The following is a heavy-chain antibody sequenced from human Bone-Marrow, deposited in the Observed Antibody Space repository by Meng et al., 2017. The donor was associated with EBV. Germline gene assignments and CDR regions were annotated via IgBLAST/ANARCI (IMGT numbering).Heavy chain of an antibody. J-gene: IGHJ4*02. Sequence: VQLVQSGAEVKNPGASVKVSCKASGYAFTSYILHWVRQASGQRLEWMGWINVGVGYTKYSQKFQGRVTISSDTSATTGYMELSSLRSEDTAVYYCVRGPPVGVPGPGDYWGQGTLVTVSS. CDR1: GYAFTSYI. D-gene: IGHD2-21*01. V-gene: IGHV1-3*01. CDR3: VRGPPVGVPGPGDY. CDR2: INVGVGYT.